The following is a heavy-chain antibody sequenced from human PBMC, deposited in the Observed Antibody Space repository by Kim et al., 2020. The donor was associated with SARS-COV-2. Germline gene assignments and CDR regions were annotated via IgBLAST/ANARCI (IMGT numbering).Heavy chain of an antibody. V-gene: IGHV3-15*01. D-gene: IGHD3-9*01. CDR1: GFTFSNAW. Sequence: GGSLRLSCAASGFTFSNAWMSWVRQAPGKGLEWVGRIKSKTDGGTTDYAAPVKGRFTISRDDSKNTLYLQMNSLKTEDTAVYYCTTLLRYFDLLAVKYYYYYGMDVWGQGTTVTVSS. CDR2: IKSKTDGGTT. J-gene: IGHJ6*02. CDR3: TTLLRYFDLLAVKYYYYYGMDV.